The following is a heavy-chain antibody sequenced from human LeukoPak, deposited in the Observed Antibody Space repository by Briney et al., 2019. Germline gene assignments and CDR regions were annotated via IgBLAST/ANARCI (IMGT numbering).Heavy chain of an antibody. CDR1: GYTFTSYY. D-gene: IGHD3-10*01. Sequence: ASVKVSCKASGYTFTSYYMHWVRQAPGQGLEWMGIINPSGGSTSYAQKFQGRVTMTRDMSTSTVYMELSSLRSEDTAVYYCASTLFYHYNSGSPLDYWGQGTLVTVSS. CDR2: INPSGGST. J-gene: IGHJ4*02. V-gene: IGHV1-46*01. CDR3: ASTLFYHYNSGSPLDY.